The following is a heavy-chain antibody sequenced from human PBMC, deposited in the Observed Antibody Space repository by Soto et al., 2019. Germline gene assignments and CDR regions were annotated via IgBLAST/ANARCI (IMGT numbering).Heavy chain of an antibody. CDR1: GYTFTSYD. CDR2: MNPNSGNT. V-gene: IGHV1-8*01. CDR3: ARWRSSRWYEGVETPGYWFDP. Sequence: GASVKVSCKASGYTFTSYDINWVRQATGQGLEWMGWMNPNSGNTGYAQKFQGRVTMTRNTSISTAYMELSSLRSEDTAVYYCARWRSSRWYEGVETPGYWFDPWGQGTLVTVSS. J-gene: IGHJ5*02. D-gene: IGHD6-13*01.